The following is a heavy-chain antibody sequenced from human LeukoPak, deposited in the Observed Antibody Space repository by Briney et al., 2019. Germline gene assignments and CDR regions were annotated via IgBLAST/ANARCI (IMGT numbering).Heavy chain of an antibody. CDR3: LKMFWGTVT. D-gene: IGHD4-11*01. J-gene: IGHJ4*02. Sequence: GGSLRLSCAPSGFTFRNYVMTWVRQAPGKGLKWVSGIRKTGDSTDYSASVQGRCAISRDNSKNPFLQVGSLRAEDTPRYYSLKMFWGTVTWAQGTLVTVFS. CDR1: GFTFRNYV. V-gene: IGHV3-23*01. CDR2: IRKTGDST.